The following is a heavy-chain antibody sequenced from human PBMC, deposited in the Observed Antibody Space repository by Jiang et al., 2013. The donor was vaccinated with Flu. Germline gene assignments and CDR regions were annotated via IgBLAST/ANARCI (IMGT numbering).Heavy chain of an antibody. J-gene: IGHJ4*02. V-gene: IGHV6-1*01. CDR2: TYYRSKWYN. D-gene: IGHD1-1*01. CDR1: GDSVSSNSAA. Sequence: TSQTLSLTCAISGDSVSSNSAAWNWIRQSPSRGLEWLGRTYYRSKWYNDYAVSVKSRITINPDTSKNQFSLQLNSVTPEDTAVYYCARDFGTTRSGPFGAIPYDYWGQGTLVTVSS. CDR3: ARDFGTTRSGPFGAIPYDY.